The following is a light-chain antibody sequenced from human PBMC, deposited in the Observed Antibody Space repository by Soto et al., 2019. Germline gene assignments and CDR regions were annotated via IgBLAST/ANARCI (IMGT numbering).Light chain of an antibody. CDR3: QQHRSYPVT. J-gene: IGKJ4*01. CDR2: DAS. CDR1: QGIAIW. Sequence: DIQMTQYPSTLSASVGDRVTITGRASQGIAIWLSWYQQKPGKAPNLIIYDASNLKSGVPSRFSGSGSGTEFTLTISSLQPEDFASYYCQQHRSYPVTFGGGTKVDVK. V-gene: IGKV1-5*01.